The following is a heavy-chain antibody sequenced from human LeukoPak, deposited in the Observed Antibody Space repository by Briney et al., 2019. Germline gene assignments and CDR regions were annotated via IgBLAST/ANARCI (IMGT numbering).Heavy chain of an antibody. CDR2: ISYDGSNK. J-gene: IGHJ4*02. CDR1: GFTFSSYA. Sequence: GRSLRLSCAASGFTFSSYAMHWVRQAPGKGLEWVGVISYDGSNKYYADSVKGRFTISRDNSKNTLYLQMNSLRAEDTAVYYCARDGVRYFDWLVGGYFDYWGQGTLVTVSS. D-gene: IGHD3-9*01. V-gene: IGHV3-30-3*01. CDR3: ARDGVRYFDWLVGGYFDY.